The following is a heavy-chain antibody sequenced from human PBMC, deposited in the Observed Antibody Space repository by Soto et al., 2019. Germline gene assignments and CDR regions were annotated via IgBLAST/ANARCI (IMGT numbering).Heavy chain of an antibody. Sequence: QVQLVESGGGVVQPGTSLRVSCGASGFTFSAYVMHWVRQAPGKGLEWVAAISYDGNSEYYAASVKGRFTVSRDNSKNTVLLQMNTRRVEDTAVYYCARGIIQDVEYWGQGTLVTVSS. J-gene: IGHJ4*02. CDR2: ISYDGNSE. D-gene: IGHD3-3*01. CDR3: ARGIIQDVEY. V-gene: IGHV3-30-3*01. CDR1: GFTFSAYV.